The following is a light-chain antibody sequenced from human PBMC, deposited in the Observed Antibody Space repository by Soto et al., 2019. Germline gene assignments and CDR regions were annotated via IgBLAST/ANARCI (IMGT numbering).Light chain of an antibody. J-gene: IGKJ4*01. CDR3: QHRSNWPLT. V-gene: IGKV3-11*01. CDR1: QSISTF. Sequence: EIVLTQSPGTLSLSPGERATLSCRTSQSISTFLAWYQQKPGQPPRLLIYDASNRATGIPARFSGSGSGTDFTLTISSLEPEDFAVYYCQHRSNWPLTFGGGTKVEI. CDR2: DAS.